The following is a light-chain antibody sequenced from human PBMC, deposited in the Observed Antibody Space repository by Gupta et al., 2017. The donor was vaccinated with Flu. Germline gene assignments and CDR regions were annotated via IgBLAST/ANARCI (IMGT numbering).Light chain of an antibody. V-gene: IGKV3-11*01. J-gene: IGKJ1*01. Sequence: DIVSTPSPATLSLSPGERATLSLRASQSVSRYLAWYQQKPGQAPRLLIYDASNRSTGIPARFSGSGSGTYFTLTISSLEPEAFAVYYCQQRSNWPWTFGQGTKVEIK. CDR2: DAS. CDR3: QQRSNWPWT. CDR1: QSVSRY.